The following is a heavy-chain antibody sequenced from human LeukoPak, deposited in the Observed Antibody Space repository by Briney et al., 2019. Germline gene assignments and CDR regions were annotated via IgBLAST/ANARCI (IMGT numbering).Heavy chain of an antibody. CDR3: TRDRGNPPATTGYGMDV. CDR2: IRSKAYGGTT. V-gene: IGHV3-49*03. J-gene: IGHJ6*02. CDR1: GFTFGDYA. Sequence: GGSLRLSCTASGFTFGDYAMSWFRQAPGKGLEWVGFIRSKAYGGTTEYAASVKGRFTISRDDSKSIAYLQMNSLKTEDTAVYYCTRDRGNPPATTGYGMDVWGQGTTVTVSS. D-gene: IGHD4-23*01.